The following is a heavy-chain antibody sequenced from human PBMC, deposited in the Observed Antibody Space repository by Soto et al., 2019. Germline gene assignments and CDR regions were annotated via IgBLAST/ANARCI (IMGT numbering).Heavy chain of an antibody. D-gene: IGHD4-4*01. CDR1: GFTVSSNY. Sequence: EVQLVESGGGLVQPGGSLRLSCAASGFTVSSNYMSWVRQAPGKGLEWVSVIYSGGSTYYAASVKGRFTISRGNSKNTIYSQMNSLNGEDTAVYYWATDQGYSHYWGQGPLFTVS. CDR3: ATDQGYSHY. V-gene: IGHV3-66*01. J-gene: IGHJ4*02. CDR2: IYSGGST.